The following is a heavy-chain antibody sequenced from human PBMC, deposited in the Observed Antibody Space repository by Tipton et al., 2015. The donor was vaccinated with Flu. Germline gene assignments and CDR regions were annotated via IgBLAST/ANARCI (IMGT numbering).Heavy chain of an antibody. J-gene: IGHJ5*02. CDR2: IYPSGGT. Sequence: TLSLTCSVSNGPINYFYWSWIRQPAGKGLEWIGRIYPSGGTDYNPPLGGRVTMSVDTAKSQFSLKLTSVTAADAAVYYCARINQNGYYYFLSWGQGTLVTVSA. V-gene: IGHV4-4*07. CDR1: NGPINYFY. D-gene: IGHD3-22*01. CDR3: ARINQNGYYYFLS.